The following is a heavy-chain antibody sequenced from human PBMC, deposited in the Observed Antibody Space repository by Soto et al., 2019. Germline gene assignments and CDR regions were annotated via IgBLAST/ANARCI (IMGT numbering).Heavy chain of an antibody. CDR2: MNANSGNT. Sequence: ASVKVSCKASGYTFTSYDINWVRQATGQGLEWMGWMNANSGNTGYAQKFQGRGTMTRNNSISTAYMELSSLRSEDTAVYYCARVLALDVQYAFDIWGQGTMVTVSS. V-gene: IGHV1-8*01. J-gene: IGHJ3*02. D-gene: IGHD3-3*01. CDR3: ARVLALDVQYAFDI. CDR1: GYTFTSYD.